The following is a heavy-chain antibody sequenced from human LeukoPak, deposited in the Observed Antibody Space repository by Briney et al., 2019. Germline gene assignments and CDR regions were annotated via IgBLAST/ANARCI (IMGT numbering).Heavy chain of an antibody. CDR2: INPSGGST. D-gene: IGHD4-17*01. CDR1: GYTFTGYY. Sequence: GASVKVSCKASGYTFTGYYMHWVRQPPGQGLKWMGIINPSGGSTSYAQKFQGRLTMTRDTSTSTVYVELSSLRSEDTAVYYCARDLYMTAVTTGYFDYWGQRTLVTVSS. J-gene: IGHJ4*02. V-gene: IGHV1-46*01. CDR3: ARDLYMTAVTTGYFDY.